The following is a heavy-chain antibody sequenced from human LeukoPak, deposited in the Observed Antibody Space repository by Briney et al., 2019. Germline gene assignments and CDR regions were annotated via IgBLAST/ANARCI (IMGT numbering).Heavy chain of an antibody. D-gene: IGHD6-19*01. V-gene: IGHV3-30*18. Sequence: PGGSLRLSWAASGFTFSTYSMTWVRQALGKGLEWVAVISYDGSNKYYADSVKGRFTISRDNSKNTLYLQMNSLRAEDTVVYYCAKDRSSGWHLESYYWGQGTLVTVSS. CDR1: GFTFSTYS. J-gene: IGHJ4*02. CDR2: ISYDGSNK. CDR3: AKDRSSGWHLESYY.